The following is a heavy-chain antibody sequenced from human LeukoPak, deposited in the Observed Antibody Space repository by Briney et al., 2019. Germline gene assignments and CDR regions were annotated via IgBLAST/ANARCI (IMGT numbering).Heavy chain of an antibody. CDR2: INWNGGST. CDR1: GFTFSNAW. CDR3: ARRAKLSSSWFFFGGFAPAQKKDY. D-gene: IGHD6-13*01. V-gene: IGHV3-20*04. Sequence: GGSLRLSCAASGFTFSNAWMSWVRQAPGKGLEWVSGINWNGGSTGYADSVKGRFTISRDNAKNSLYLQMNSLRAEDTALYYSARRAKLSSSWFFFGGFAPAQKKDYWGQGTLVTVSS. J-gene: IGHJ4*02.